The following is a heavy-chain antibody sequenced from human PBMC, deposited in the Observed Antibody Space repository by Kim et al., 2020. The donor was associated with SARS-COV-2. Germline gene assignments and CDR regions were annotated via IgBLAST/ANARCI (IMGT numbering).Heavy chain of an antibody. V-gene: IGHV3-30*18. J-gene: IGHJ3*01. CDR3: AKWRAFFWLGKGFYTVDV. CDR1: GFTFNNYA. Sequence: GGSLRLSCGASGFTFNNYAMHWVRQAPGKGLEWVAVISYDGSIKYYADSVKGQFTISRDCSKNTLYLHMSSLRPEDTAVYYCAKWRAFFWLGKGFYTVDV. CDR2: ISYDGSIK. D-gene: IGHD2-2*02.